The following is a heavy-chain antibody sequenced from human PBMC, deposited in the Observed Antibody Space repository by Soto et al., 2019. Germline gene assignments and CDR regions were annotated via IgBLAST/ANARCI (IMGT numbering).Heavy chain of an antibody. Sequence: QFQLVQSGAEVKKPGASVKVSCKASGYTFTNFGISWVRQAPGQGLEWMGWISAYNGNTNYAHNFQGRVTMTTGTPTSSAYMALRSIRSDDTEAYYSATVRTPIDYWG. D-gene: IGHD2-15*01. CDR1: GYTFTNFG. CDR3: ATVRTPIDY. V-gene: IGHV1-18*01. J-gene: IGHJ4*01. CDR2: ISAYNGNT.